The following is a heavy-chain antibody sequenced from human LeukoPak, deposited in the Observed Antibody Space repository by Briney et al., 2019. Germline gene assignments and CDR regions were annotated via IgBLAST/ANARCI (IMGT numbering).Heavy chain of an antibody. J-gene: IGHJ4*02. Sequence: PGRPLRLSCEASGFTVRNYGIHWVRQAPGKGVEWVAVIWNEGNEKHYADSVKGRFTISKDDYTNTAFLQMDGLRGDDTAMYYCAKGARIVWPTPMDSWREGTLVRVSS. V-gene: IGHV3-33*02. D-gene: IGHD2-21*01. CDR1: GFTVRNYG. CDR3: AKGARIVWPTPMDS. CDR2: IWNEGNEK.